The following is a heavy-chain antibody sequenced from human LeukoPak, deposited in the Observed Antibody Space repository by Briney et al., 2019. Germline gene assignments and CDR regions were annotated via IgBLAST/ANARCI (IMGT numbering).Heavy chain of an antibody. CDR2: ISGSGGST. CDR1: GFTFSSYA. CDR3: AKGWFGELWPGDAFDI. Sequence: GGSLRLSCAASGFTFSSYAMSLVRQAPGKGLEWVSAISGSGGSTYYADSVKGRFTISRDNSKNTLYLQMNSLRAEDTAVYYCAKGWFGELWPGDAFDIWGQGTMVTVSS. D-gene: IGHD3-10*01. J-gene: IGHJ3*02. V-gene: IGHV3-23*01.